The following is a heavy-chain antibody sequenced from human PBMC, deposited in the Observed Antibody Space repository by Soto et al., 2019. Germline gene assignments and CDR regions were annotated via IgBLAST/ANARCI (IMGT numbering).Heavy chain of an antibody. J-gene: IGHJ4*02. CDR1: GFTFSTHG. CDR2: IWNDGNKK. CDR3: ARDTWIVSSITSLDH. Sequence: GGSLRLSCAAFGFTFSTHGMHWVRQAPGKGLEWVALIWNDGNKKDYADSVKGRFTISRDNSKNIVYLRMDSLRVEDTAVYFCARDTWIVSSITSLDHWGQGALVTVSS. D-gene: IGHD1-26*01. V-gene: IGHV3-33*01.